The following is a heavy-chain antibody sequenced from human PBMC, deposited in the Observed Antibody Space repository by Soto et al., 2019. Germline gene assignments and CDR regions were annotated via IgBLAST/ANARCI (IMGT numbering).Heavy chain of an antibody. V-gene: IGHV4-30-4*01. Sequence: NHSETLSLTCTVSGGSISSGDYYWSWIRQPPGKGLEWIGYIYYSGSTYYNPSLKSRVTISVDTSKNQFSLKLSSVTAADTAVYYCARAGAIWIGEFLDGSTLDYWGQGTLVTVSS. CDR1: GGSISSGDYY. D-gene: IGHD3-10*01. CDR2: IYYSGST. J-gene: IGHJ4*02. CDR3: ARAGAIWIGEFLDGSTLDY.